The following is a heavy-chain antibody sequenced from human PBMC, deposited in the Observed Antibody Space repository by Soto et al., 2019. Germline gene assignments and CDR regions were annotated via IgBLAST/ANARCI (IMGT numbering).Heavy chain of an antibody. V-gene: IGHV3-30*18. D-gene: IGHD6-19*01. CDR3: AKQGIEVAGTDYFDY. CDR2: ISRDGIA. Sequence: PAGSLRLSCVAGGVICRSYAVHWVVQAPCKWLEWVTLISRDGIAYYADAVNGLFTISRDNAKKTVFLQMNSLRAEDTAVYYCAKQGIEVAGTDYFDYWGQGALVTVSS. J-gene: IGHJ4*02. CDR1: GVICRSYA.